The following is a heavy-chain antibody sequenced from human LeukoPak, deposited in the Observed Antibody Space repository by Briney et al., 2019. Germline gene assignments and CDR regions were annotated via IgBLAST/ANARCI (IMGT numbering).Heavy chain of an antibody. CDR3: VRVPFAFYGMEV. CDR1: SDSIRSNNW. Sequence: PSETLSLTCAVSSDSIRSNNWWSWVRQPPGKGLEWIGEIYHSGSTNYNPSLKSRVTISADTSKNQSSLKLSSVTAADTAVYYCVRVPFAFYGMEVWGKGTTVSVSS. J-gene: IGHJ6*04. V-gene: IGHV4-4*02. D-gene: IGHD4/OR15-4a*01. CDR2: IYHSGST.